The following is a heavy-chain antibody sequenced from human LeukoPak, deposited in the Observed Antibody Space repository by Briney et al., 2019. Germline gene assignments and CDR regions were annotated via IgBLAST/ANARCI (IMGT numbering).Heavy chain of an antibody. D-gene: IGHD4-17*01. CDR1: GGSISSGGYY. J-gene: IGHJ4*02. CDR2: IYHSGST. Sequence: SETLSLTCTVSGGSISSGGYYWSWIRQPPGKGLEWIGYIYHSGSTYYNPSLKSRVTISVDRSKNQFSLKLSSVTAADTAVYYCARGRSDYGDYGLDYWGQGTLVTVSS. CDR3: ARGRSDYGDYGLDY. V-gene: IGHV4-30-2*01.